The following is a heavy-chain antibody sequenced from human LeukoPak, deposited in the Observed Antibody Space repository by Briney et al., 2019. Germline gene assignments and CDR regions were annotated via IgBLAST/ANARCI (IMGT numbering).Heavy chain of an antibody. D-gene: IGHD3-16*02. V-gene: IGHV4-39*01. Sequence: SETLSLTCSVSSDSLTTSFYFWGWVRQPPGEALEWIGSIYYTGTTYYNPSLKNRVIISEDTSKNQCYLQMTSVTAADTALYFCARHSKIVLATGWFDPWGQGVLVTVSS. CDR3: ARHSKIVLATGWFDP. CDR2: IYYTGTT. J-gene: IGHJ5*02. CDR1: SDSLTTSFYF.